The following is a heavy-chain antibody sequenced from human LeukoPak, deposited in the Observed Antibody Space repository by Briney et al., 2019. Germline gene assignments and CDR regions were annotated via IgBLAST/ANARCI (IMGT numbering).Heavy chain of an antibody. CDR2: ISSSSSYI. V-gene: IGHV3-21*01. D-gene: IGHD3-10*01. Sequence: PGGSLRLSCAASGFTFSSYNMNWVRQAPGKGLEWVSSISSSSSYIHYADSVKGRFTISRDNAKNSLHLQMNSLRAEDTAVYYCVRDSPITMVRGVSFSFDYWGQGTLVTVSS. CDR3: VRDSPITMVRGVSFSFDY. J-gene: IGHJ4*02. CDR1: GFTFSSYN.